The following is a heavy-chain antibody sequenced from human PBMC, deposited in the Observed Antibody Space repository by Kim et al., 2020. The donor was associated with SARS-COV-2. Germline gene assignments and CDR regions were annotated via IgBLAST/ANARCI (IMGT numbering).Heavy chain of an antibody. CDR2: IYYSGST. Sequence: SETLSLTCTVSGGSISSSSYYWGWIRQPPGKGLEWIGSIYYSGSTYYNPSLKSRVTISVDTSKNQFSLKLSSVTAADTAVYYCARHGHHYLDTAMVTSDNYYYYGMDVWGQGTTVTVSS. J-gene: IGHJ6*02. D-gene: IGHD5-18*01. V-gene: IGHV4-39*01. CDR3: ARHGHHYLDTAMVTSDNYYYYGMDV. CDR1: GGSISSSSYY.